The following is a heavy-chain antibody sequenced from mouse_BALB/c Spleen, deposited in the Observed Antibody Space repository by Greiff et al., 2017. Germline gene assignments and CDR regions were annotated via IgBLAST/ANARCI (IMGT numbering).Heavy chain of an antibody. J-gene: IGHJ3*01. D-gene: IGHD3-2*02. CDR1: GFNIKDTY. Sequence: EVKLQESGAELVKPGASVKLSCTASGFNIKDTYMHWVKQRPEQGLEWIGRIDPANGNTKYDPKFQGKATITADTSSNTAYLQLSSLTSEDTAVYYCARSSSAYYPFAYWGQGTLVTVSA. V-gene: IGHV14-3*02. CDR2: IDPANGNT. CDR3: ARSSSAYYPFAY.